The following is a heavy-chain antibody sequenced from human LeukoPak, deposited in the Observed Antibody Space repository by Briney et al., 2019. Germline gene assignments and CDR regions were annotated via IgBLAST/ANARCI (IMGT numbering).Heavy chain of an antibody. CDR1: GYTFTGQY. Sequence: ASVKVSCKASGYTFTGQYIHWVRQAPGQGLEWMGWIDPNSGGTNYAQKFQGRVTMTRDTSISTVYMELSRLTSDDTAVYYCGSRSALGNWFIAYWGQGSLVTLSS. D-gene: IGHD3-16*01. V-gene: IGHV1-2*02. CDR3: GSRSALGNWFIAY. J-gene: IGHJ4*02. CDR2: IDPNSGGT.